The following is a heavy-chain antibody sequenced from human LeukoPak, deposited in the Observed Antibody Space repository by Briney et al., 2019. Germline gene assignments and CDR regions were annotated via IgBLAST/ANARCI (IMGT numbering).Heavy chain of an antibody. V-gene: IGHV4-61*02. CDR2: IYTSGST. CDR3: ARDPLDFFDY. CDR1: GGSISSGSYY. J-gene: IGHJ4*02. Sequence: SETLSLTCTVSGGSISSGSYYWSWIRQPAGKGLEWIGRIYTSGSTNYNPSLKSRVTISVDTSKNQFSLKLSSVTAADTAVYYCARDPLDFFDYWSQGTLVTVSS.